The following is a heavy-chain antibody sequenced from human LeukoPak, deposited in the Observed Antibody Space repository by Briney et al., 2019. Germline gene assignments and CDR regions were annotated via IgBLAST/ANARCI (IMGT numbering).Heavy chain of an antibody. CDR3: ARDVVTAIRGYYYGMDV. CDR1: GFTFSGFW. V-gene: IGHV3-7*03. D-gene: IGHD2-21*02. CDR2: INSDGSEG. Sequence: GGSLRLSCAVSGFTFSGFWMSWSRQAPGKGLEWVASINSDGSEGYYADVVKGRFTISRDNAKNSLYLQINSLRAEDTAVYYCARDVVTAIRGYYYGMDVWGQGTTVTVSS. J-gene: IGHJ6*02.